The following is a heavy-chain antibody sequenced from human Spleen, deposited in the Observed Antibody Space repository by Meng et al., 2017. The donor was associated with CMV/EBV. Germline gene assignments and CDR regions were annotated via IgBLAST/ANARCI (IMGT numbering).Heavy chain of an antibody. V-gene: IGHV3-64*02. J-gene: IGHJ4*02. CDR1: GFTFSNYA. D-gene: IGHD2-2*01. CDR3: ARDDCSSTNCPRGFDY. CDR2: ISSNGGST. Sequence: GFTFSNYAVHWVRQAPGKGLEYVSAISSNGGSTYYAESVKGRFTISRDNSKNTLYLQMGSLRAEDMAVYYCARDDCSSTNCPRGFDYWGQGTLVTVSS.